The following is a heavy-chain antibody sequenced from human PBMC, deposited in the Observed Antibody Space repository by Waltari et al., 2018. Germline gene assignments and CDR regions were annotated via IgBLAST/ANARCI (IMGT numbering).Heavy chain of an antibody. J-gene: IGHJ6*03. V-gene: IGHV1-69*05. CDR3: ARGMLGIHQSLYYYYMDV. D-gene: IGHD3-10*02. CDR2: IIPIFSTA. Sequence: QVQLVQSGAEVKKPGSSVKVSCKASGGTFSSYAISWVRQAPGQRLEWMGGIIPIFSTANYAQKFQGRVTITTDESTSTAYMELSSLRSEDTAVYYCARGMLGIHQSLYYYYMDVWGKGTTVTVSS. CDR1: GGTFSSYA.